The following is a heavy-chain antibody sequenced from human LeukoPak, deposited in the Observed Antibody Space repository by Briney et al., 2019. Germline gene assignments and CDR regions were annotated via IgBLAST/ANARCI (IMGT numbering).Heavy chain of an antibody. CDR1: GFTFSTFG. CDR2: FRGDGGST. V-gene: IGHV3-23*01. CDR3: AKDGYGSGGRWFDP. J-gene: IGHJ5*02. D-gene: IGHD3-10*01. Sequence: PGGTLRPSCEVSGFTFSTFGMNWLRQAPGKGLEWVSSFRGDGGSTYYAESVKGRFTISRDNSKNTVYLQMNNLRVEDTAIYYCAKDGYGSGGRWFDPWGQGTLVTVSS.